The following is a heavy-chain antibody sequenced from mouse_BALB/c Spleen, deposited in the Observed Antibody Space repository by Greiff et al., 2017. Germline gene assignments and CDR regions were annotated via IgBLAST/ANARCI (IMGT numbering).Heavy chain of an antibody. Sequence: EVKVVESGGGLVQPGGSRKLSCAASGFTFSSFGMHWVRQAPEKGLEWVAYISSGSSTIYYADTVKGRFTISRDNPKNTLFLQMTSLRSEDTAMYYCARSAGFDYWGQGTTLTVSS. CDR2: ISSGSSTI. CDR3: ARSAGFDY. J-gene: IGHJ2*01. V-gene: IGHV5-17*02. CDR1: GFTFSSFG.